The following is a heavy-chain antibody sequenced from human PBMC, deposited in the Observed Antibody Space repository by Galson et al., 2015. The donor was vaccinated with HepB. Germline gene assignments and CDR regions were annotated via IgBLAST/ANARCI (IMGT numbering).Heavy chain of an antibody. CDR1: GFTFSNYG. CDR2: CNGDGNST. V-gene: IGHV3-74*01. J-gene: IGHJ4*02. Sequence: SLRLSCAVSGFTFSNYGVHWVRQAPGKGLVWVSRCNGDGNSTNYADSVRGRFTISRDNAKEMLYLQMNSLRAEDTAVYFCARGWYHFDNWGQGTLVSVSA. D-gene: IGHD6-13*01. CDR3: ARGWYHFDN.